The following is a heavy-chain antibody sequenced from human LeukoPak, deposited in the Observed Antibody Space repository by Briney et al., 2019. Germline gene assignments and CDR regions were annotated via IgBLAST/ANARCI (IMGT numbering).Heavy chain of an antibody. D-gene: IGHD1-26*01. CDR1: GFTVSSSY. CDR2: IYSGGTT. Sequence: GGPLRLSCAASGFTVSSSYMSWVGQAPGKGLEGISVIYSGGTTYYADSVKGRFTISRDNSKNTLYLQMNSLRAEDTAVYYCARDLIVGGNHDAFDIWGQGTMVTVSS. V-gene: IGHV3-53*01. CDR3: ARDLIVGGNHDAFDI. J-gene: IGHJ3*02.